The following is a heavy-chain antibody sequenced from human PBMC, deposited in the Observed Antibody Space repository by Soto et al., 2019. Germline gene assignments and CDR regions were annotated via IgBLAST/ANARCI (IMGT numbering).Heavy chain of an antibody. J-gene: IGHJ4*02. CDR3: ARDLGYCSSTSCYVFDY. D-gene: IGHD2-2*01. CDR2: INAGNGNT. CDR1: GYTFTSYA. Sequence: QVQLVQSGAEVKKPGASVKVSCKASGYTFTSYAMHWVRQAPVQRLEWMGWINAGNGNTKYSQKFQGRVTITRDTSASTAYMELSSLRSEDTAVYYCARDLGYCSSTSCYVFDYWGQGTLVTVSS. V-gene: IGHV1-3*01.